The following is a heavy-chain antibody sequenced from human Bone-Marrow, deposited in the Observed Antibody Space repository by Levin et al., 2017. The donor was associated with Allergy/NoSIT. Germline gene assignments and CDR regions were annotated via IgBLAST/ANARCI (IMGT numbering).Heavy chain of an antibody. V-gene: IGHV3-21*01. Sequence: PSQTLSLTCAASGFSFSTYSMNWVRQAPGKGLEWISSISSSSSFIKYADSVKGRFTISRDNANSSVFLQMDSLRAEDTAVYYCASLLWGSYIHWGQGTLVTASS. CDR1: GFSFSTYS. D-gene: IGHD3-16*01. CDR2: ISSSSSFI. CDR3: ASLLWGSYIH. J-gene: IGHJ4*02.